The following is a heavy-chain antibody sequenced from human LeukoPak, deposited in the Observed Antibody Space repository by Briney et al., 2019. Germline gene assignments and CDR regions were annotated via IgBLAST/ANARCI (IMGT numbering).Heavy chain of an antibody. CDR1: GFTFSSYA. D-gene: IGHD5-12*01. J-gene: IGHJ4*02. CDR3: AKNPDIVATYNYFDY. CDR2: ISGSGSSI. V-gene: IGHV3-23*01. Sequence: GGSLRLSCAASGFTFSSYAMSWVRQAPGRRLEWISIISGSGSSIYYANSVKGRFTISRDNSKNTVYLQMNSLRAEDTAVYYCAKNPDIVATYNYFDYWGQGTLVTVSS.